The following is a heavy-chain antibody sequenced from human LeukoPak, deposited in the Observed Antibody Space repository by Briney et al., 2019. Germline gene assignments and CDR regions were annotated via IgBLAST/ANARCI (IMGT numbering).Heavy chain of an antibody. D-gene: IGHD2-8*01. Sequence: PGGSLRLSCAASGFTFSSYEMNWVRQAPGKGLEWVAFIRYDGSNKYYADSVKGRFTISRDNSKNTLYLQMNSLRAEDTAVYYCAKATSSLTLIDYWGQGTLVTVSS. V-gene: IGHV3-30*02. CDR1: GFTFSSYE. J-gene: IGHJ4*02. CDR2: IRYDGSNK. CDR3: AKATSSLTLIDY.